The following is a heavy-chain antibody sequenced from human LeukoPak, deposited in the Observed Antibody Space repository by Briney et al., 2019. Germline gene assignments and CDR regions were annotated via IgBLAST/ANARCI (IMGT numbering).Heavy chain of an antibody. V-gene: IGHV5-51*01. CDR2: IYPGDSDT. CDR3: AICPRSGWYY. D-gene: IGHD6-19*01. Sequence: GESLKISCKGSGYSFTSYWIWLGRQMPGKVLEWVGIIYPGDSDTRYSPSFQGKVNISADKSISTDYLQWSSLKASDTAMYYCAICPRSGWYYWGQGTLVTVSS. J-gene: IGHJ4*02. CDR1: GYSFTSYW.